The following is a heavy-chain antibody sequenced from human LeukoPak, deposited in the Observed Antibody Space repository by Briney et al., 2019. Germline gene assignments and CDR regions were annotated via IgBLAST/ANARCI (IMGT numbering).Heavy chain of an antibody. V-gene: IGHV5-10-1*01. CDR2: IDPSDSYN. Sequence: PGESLRISCQGSGYSFPSYWITWVRQMPGKGLEWMGRIDPSDSYNNYSPAFQGHVTLSADKSTSTAYLQWSSLKASDTAMYYCARQGYGSGSYFNTRRVSVDYWGQGTLVTVSS. CDR1: GYSFPSYW. D-gene: IGHD3-10*01. CDR3: ARQGYGSGSYFNTRRVSVDY. J-gene: IGHJ4*02.